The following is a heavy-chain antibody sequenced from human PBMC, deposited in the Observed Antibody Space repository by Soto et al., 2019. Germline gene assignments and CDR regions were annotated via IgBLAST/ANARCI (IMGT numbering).Heavy chain of an antibody. CDR2: IYYSGST. V-gene: IGHV4-39*01. CDR1: GGSISSSSYY. J-gene: IGHJ3*02. D-gene: IGHD3-10*01. CDR3: ARPAFLVRGVIISPYDAFDI. Sequence: QLQLQESGPGLVKPSETLSLTCTVSGGSISSSSYYWGWIRQPPGKGLEWIGSIYYSGSTYYNPSLKSRVTISVDTSKNQFSLKLSSVTAADTAVYYCARPAFLVRGVIISPYDAFDIWGQGTMVTVSS.